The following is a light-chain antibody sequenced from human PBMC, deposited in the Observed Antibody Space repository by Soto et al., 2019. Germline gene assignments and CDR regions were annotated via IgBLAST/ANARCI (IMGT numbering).Light chain of an antibody. CDR2: GAS. J-gene: IGKJ2*01. Sequence: EIVLTQSPGTLSLSPGERATLSCRASQSVSSSYLAWYQQKPGQAPRLLIYGASSRATGMPDRFSGSGSGTDFTLTISRLEPEGFAVYYCEQYGSSPLYAFGQGGKLEIK. CDR1: QSVSSSY. V-gene: IGKV3-20*01. CDR3: EQYGSSPLYA.